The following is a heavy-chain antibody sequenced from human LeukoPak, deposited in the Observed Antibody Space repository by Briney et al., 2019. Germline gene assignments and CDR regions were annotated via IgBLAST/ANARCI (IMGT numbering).Heavy chain of an antibody. D-gene: IGHD3-16*01. CDR1: AYGFTCYG. CDR3: ARGIRRLGGSYYMDG. Sequence: GAGVKLCCKSSAYGFTCYGITWVRQAHGQGLGLMGGMNTSSGNKGYAQEFQGRVTMTRNTSISTAYMELSSLRSEDTAVYYCARGIRRLGGSYYMDGWGKGTTVTVSS. J-gene: IGHJ6*03. V-gene: IGHV1-8*01. CDR2: MNTSSGNK.